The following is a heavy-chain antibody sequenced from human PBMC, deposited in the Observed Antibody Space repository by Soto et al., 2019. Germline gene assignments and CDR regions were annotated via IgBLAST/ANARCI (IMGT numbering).Heavy chain of an antibody. J-gene: IGHJ6*03. D-gene: IGHD2-15*01. CDR1: GGTFSSYT. Sequence: QVQLVQSGAEVKKPGSSVKVSCKASGGTFSSYTISWVRQAPGQGLEWMGRIIPILGIANYAQKFQGRVTMTADKSTSTAYTELSSMRSEDTAVYYCARERVVVAATRYYYYMDVWGKGTTVTVSS. CDR2: IIPILGIA. V-gene: IGHV1-69*08. CDR3: ARERVVVAATRYYYYMDV.